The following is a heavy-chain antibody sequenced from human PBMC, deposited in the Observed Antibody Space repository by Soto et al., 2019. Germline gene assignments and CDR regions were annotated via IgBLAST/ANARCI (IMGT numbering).Heavy chain of an antibody. CDR2: IWYDGSTK. CDR3: ARDWGVEMATSSFDY. D-gene: IGHD5-12*01. V-gene: IGHV3-33*01. J-gene: IGHJ4*02. Sequence: QVQVVESGGDVVQPGKSLRLSFAASGFTFSSYGMHWVRQAPGKGLEWVAVIWYDGSTKYYADPVKGRFTISRDNSKNTVYLQMNSLRAEDTAVYYCARDWGVEMATSSFDYWGQGTLVTVSS. CDR1: GFTFSSYG.